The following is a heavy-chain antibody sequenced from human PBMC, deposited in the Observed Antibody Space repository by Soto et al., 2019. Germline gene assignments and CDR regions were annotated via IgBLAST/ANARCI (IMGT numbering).Heavy chain of an antibody. Sequence: PGGSLRLSCAASGFTFSSYIMNWVRQAPGKGLEWVSSISSSSSYIYYADSVKGRFTISRDNAKNSLYLQMNSLRAEDTAVYYCASGMVRGVISEPLLRKDYWGQGTLVTVSS. D-gene: IGHD3-10*01. CDR2: ISSSSSYI. J-gene: IGHJ4*02. V-gene: IGHV3-21*01. CDR3: ASGMVRGVISEPLLRKDY. CDR1: GFTFSSYI.